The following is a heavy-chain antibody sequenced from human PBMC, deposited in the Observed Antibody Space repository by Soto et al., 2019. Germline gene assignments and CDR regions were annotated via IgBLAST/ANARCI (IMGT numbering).Heavy chain of an antibody. Sequence: QAQLVDSGGGVVHPGRSLRLSCSASGFSFSSYAIHWVRQAPGKGLEWVALMSSDGRRIFYPDSVKGRFTISRNNSENTLYLQMNSRAVEATADYYCAKEERQGDTIGNYAMDVWGQGTAVIVSS. CDR1: GFSFSSYA. CDR2: MSSDGRRI. J-gene: IGHJ6*02. CDR3: AKEERQGDTIGNYAMDV. D-gene: IGHD3-16*01. V-gene: IGHV3-30*18.